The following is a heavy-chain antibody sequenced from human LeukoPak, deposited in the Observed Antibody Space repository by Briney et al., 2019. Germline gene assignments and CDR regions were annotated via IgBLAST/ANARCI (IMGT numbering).Heavy chain of an antibody. Sequence: ASVKVSCKASGYTFTGYYMHWVRQAPGQGLEWMGWINPNGGGTNYAQKFQGWVTMTRDTSISTAYMELSRLRSDDTAVYYCARDGMATIRGFDYWGQGTLVTVSS. D-gene: IGHD5-24*01. J-gene: IGHJ4*02. V-gene: IGHV1-2*04. CDR1: GYTFTGYY. CDR3: ARDGMATIRGFDY. CDR2: INPNGGGT.